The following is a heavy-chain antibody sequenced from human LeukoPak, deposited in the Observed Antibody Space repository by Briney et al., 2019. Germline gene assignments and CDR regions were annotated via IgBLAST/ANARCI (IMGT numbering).Heavy chain of an antibody. CDR2: IWFDGSNK. Sequence: GGSLRLSCAASGFTFSSYGMHWVRQAPDKGLEWGAVIWFDGSNKFYRDSVRGRFTISRDDSKNTLYLQMNSLRAEDTAVYYCARDGSSGWSFSFDYWGQGSLVTVSS. CDR1: GFTFSSYG. D-gene: IGHD6-19*01. CDR3: ARDGSSGWSFSFDY. J-gene: IGHJ4*02. V-gene: IGHV3-33*01.